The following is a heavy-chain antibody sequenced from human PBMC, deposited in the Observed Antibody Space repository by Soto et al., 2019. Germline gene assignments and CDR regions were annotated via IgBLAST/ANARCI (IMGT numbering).Heavy chain of an antibody. D-gene: IGHD2-8*01. V-gene: IGHV4-34*01. Sequence: PSETLSLTCAVYGGSFSGYYWNWIRQPPGKGLEWIGEINHSGSTNYNPSLKSRVTLPVDTSKNQFSLKLSSVTAADTAVYYCARGLRTNGSFFRVWGQGTLVTVSS. CDR2: INHSGST. CDR1: GGSFSGYY. J-gene: IGHJ4*02. CDR3: ARGLRTNGSFFRV.